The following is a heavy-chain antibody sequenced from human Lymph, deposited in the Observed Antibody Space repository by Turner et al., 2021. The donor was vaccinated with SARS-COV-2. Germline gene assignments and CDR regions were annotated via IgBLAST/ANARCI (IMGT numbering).Heavy chain of an antibody. J-gene: IGHJ4*02. D-gene: IGHD3-10*01. V-gene: IGHV4-39*01. Sequence: QLQLRESGPGLVKPSDTLSPTCTVPGGSISSSSHYWGWIRQPPGRGLEWIGNIYYSGSNYYNPSLKSRVTISVDTSKNQFSLKLSSVTAADTAVYYCARLVRRAEYYFDYWGQGTLVTVSS. CDR2: IYYSGSN. CDR3: ARLVRRAEYYFDY. CDR1: GGSISSSSHY.